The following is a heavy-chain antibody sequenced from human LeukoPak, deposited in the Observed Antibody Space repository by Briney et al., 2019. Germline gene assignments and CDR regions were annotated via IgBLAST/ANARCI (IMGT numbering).Heavy chain of an antibody. CDR3: ARLVDESWFDP. CDR1: GGSISSYY. CDR2: IYYSGST. D-gene: IGHD5-12*01. J-gene: IGHJ5*02. V-gene: IGHV4-59*08. Sequence: SETLSLTCTVSGGSISSYYWSWIRQPPGKGLEWIGYIYYSGSTNYNPSLKSRVTISVDTSKNQFSLKLSSVTAADTAVYYCARLVDESWFDPWGQGTLVTVSS.